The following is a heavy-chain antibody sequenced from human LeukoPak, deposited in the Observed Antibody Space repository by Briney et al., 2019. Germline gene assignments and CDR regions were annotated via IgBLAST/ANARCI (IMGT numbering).Heavy chain of an antibody. D-gene: IGHD2-15*01. V-gene: IGHV3-21*06. CDR1: GFTFSSYS. Sequence: GGSLRLSCAASGFTFSSYSMNWVRQAPGKGLEWVSSISSISNHIYYADSVKGRFAISRDNARNSVFLQMNSLTTEDTAIYYCAREGSTYWNWYFDSWGQGTLVTVSA. CDR3: AREGSTYWNWYFDS. J-gene: IGHJ4*02. CDR2: ISSISNHI.